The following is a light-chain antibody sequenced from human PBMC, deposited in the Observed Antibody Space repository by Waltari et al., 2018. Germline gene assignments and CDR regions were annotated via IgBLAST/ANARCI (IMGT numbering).Light chain of an antibody. J-gene: IGLJ1*01. Sequence: QSVLTQPPSASGTPGQRVTISCSGSSSDIGSNPVHWYHHPPGTPPRLLIYNNHYRPSGVPDRFSGSKSGTSASLAISGLQSEDEAVFYCATWDDSLKGFVFGSGTKVTVL. V-gene: IGLV1-44*01. CDR2: NNH. CDR1: SSDIGSNP. CDR3: ATWDDSLKGFV.